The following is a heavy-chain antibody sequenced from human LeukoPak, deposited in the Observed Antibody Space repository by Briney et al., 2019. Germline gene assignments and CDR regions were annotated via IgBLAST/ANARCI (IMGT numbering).Heavy chain of an antibody. CDR2: ISYDGSNK. CDR3: AREKGSLRYFDWLLLEEFDY. Sequence: GRSLRLSCAASGFTFSSYTMHWVRQAPGKGLEWVAVISYDGSNKYYVDSVKGRFTISRDNSKNTLYLQMNSLRAEDTAVYYCAREKGSLRYFDWLLLEEFDYWGQGTLVTVSS. J-gene: IGHJ4*02. V-gene: IGHV3-30*04. D-gene: IGHD3-9*01. CDR1: GFTFSSYT.